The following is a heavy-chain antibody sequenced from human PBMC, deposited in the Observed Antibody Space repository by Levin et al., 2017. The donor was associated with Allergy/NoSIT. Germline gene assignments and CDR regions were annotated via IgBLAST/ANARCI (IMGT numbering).Heavy chain of an antibody. CDR1: GFSFSTYS. CDR3: ARDSARTTMFGEVDV. Sequence: GGSLRLSCAASGFSFSTYSMTWLRQAPGKGLEWVSSIGVDTRYIHYADSVKGRFTVSRDNAKNSLSLQMNSLRVEDTALYDCARDSARTTMFGEVDVWGKGATVTVS. V-gene: IGHV3-21*01. J-gene: IGHJ6*03. D-gene: IGHD3-3*01. CDR2: IGVDTRYI.